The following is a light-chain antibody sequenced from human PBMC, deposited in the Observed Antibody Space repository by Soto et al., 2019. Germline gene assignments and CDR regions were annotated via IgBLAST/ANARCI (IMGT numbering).Light chain of an antibody. CDR1: NIGSKS. CDR2: YDS. J-gene: IGLJ2*01. Sequence: SYELTQPPSVSVAPGKTARITCGGNNIGSKSVHWYQQKPGQAPVLVIYYDSDRPSGIPERFSGSNSGNTATLTISRVEAGDEADYYCQVWDSTSARVVSGGGTKLTVL. CDR3: QVWDSTSARVV. V-gene: IGLV3-21*04.